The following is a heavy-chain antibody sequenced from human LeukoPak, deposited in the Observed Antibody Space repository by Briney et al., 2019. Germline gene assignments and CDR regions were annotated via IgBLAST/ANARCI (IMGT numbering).Heavy chain of an antibody. CDR2: ISYDGTNK. CDR3: ARGKWYDILTGPFDY. D-gene: IGHD3-9*01. J-gene: IGHJ4*02. V-gene: IGHV3-30*04. Sequence: PGRSLRLSCATSGFTFNPYAIHWVRQAPGKGLEWVAVISYDGTNKYYADSVKGRFTISRDNSKDSLSLQMNSLRADDTAVYYCARGKWYDILTGPFDYWGQGTLVTVSS. CDR1: GFTFNPYA.